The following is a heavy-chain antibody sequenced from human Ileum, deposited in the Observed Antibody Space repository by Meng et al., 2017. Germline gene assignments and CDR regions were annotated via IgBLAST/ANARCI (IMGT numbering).Heavy chain of an antibody. D-gene: IGHD6-13*01. CDR1: GGSISSGDYY. V-gene: IGHV4-31*03. Sequence: QVQLLESGPGLVKPSQTLSLTCSVSGGSISSGDYYWSWIRQHPGKGLEWIGYIYYSGTTYYNPSLKSRVTISVDTSKNQFSLKLSSVTAADTAVYYCAREPPAAAGTGADYWGQGTLVTVSS. CDR2: IYYSGTT. J-gene: IGHJ4*02. CDR3: AREPPAAAGTGADY.